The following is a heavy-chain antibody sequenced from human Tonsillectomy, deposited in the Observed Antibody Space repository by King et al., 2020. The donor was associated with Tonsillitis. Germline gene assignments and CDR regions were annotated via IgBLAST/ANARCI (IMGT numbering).Heavy chain of an antibody. D-gene: IGHD1-26*01. CDR1: GFTFNSYS. V-gene: IGHV3-21*01. CDR2: ISSTSIYT. Sequence: VQLVESGGGLVKPGGSLRLSCAASGFTFNSYSMNWVRQAPGKGLEWVSSISSTSIYTHCADSVKGRFTISRDNAKNSLFLQMNSLRAEDTAVYYCASRSGNFLSAFDIWGQGTMVTVSS. J-gene: IGHJ3*02. CDR3: ASRSGNFLSAFDI.